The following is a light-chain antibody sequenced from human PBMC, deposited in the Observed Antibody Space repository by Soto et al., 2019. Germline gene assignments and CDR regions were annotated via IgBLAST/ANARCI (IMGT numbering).Light chain of an antibody. CDR2: SNN. CDR3: SPLDDSLNGVV. Sequence: QSVLTQPPAASGTPGQRVTISCSGSSSNIGSNTVNLYQQLPGPAPRLLIYSNNQRPSGVPHRFSGSNSGTSVSLAVSGLLCVEEGDYYCSPLDDSLNGVVFGRGIQLTVL. CDR1: SSNIGSNT. V-gene: IGLV1-44*01. J-gene: IGLJ3*02.